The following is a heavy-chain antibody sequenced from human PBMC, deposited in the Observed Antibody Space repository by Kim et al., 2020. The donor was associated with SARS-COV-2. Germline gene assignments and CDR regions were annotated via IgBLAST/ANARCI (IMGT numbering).Heavy chain of an antibody. Sequence: GGSLRLSCAASGFTVSSYYMRWVRQAPGKGLEWVSVIYSGGSNYYDEYAKGGCTITSKDSKDTLLYQKNSILAADDTVVYYWTAPPYGICSGCHPLYW. CDR2: IYSGGSN. V-gene: IGHV3-53*01. CDR1: GFTVSSYY. J-gene: IGHJ2*01. CDR3: TAPPYGICSGCHPLYW. D-gene: IGHD3-3*01.